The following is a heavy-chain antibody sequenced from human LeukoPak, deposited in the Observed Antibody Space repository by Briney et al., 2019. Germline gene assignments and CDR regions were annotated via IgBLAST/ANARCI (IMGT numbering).Heavy chain of an antibody. CDR1: GFIVSSNY. CDR2: MYSGGGT. CDR3: ARANSNLPGSSWYQYYYYYYYMDV. V-gene: IGHV3-53*01. Sequence: GGSLRLSCAASGFIVSSNYMSWVRQAPGKGLECVSLMYSGGGTYYGDSVKGGFTISRDKSKNTLYLQMNSLRGEDTAVYYCARANSNLPGSSWYQYYYYYYYMDVWGKGTTVTISS. D-gene: IGHD6-13*01. J-gene: IGHJ6*03.